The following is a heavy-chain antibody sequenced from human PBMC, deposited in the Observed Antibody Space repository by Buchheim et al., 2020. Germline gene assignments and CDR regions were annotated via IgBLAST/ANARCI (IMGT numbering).Heavy chain of an antibody. J-gene: IGHJ6*02. CDR1: GYTFTSYY. CDR2: INPSGGST. D-gene: IGHD4-11*01. Sequence: QVQLVQSGAEVKKPGASVKVSCKASGYTFTSYYMHWVRQAPGQGLEWMGIINPSGGSTSYAQKFQGRVTMTRDTSTSTVCMELSSLRSEDTAVYYCARAALDYPYYYYGMDVWGQGTT. V-gene: IGHV1-46*01. CDR3: ARAALDYPYYYYGMDV.